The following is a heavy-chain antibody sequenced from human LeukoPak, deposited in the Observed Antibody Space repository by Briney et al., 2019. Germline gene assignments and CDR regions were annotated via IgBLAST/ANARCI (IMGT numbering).Heavy chain of an antibody. CDR3: AREGSSTGTTDTFDI. CDR2: INPSGGST. CDR1: GYTFTRYY. V-gene: IGHV1-46*03. D-gene: IGHD1-1*01. J-gene: IGHJ3*02. Sequence: ASVKVSCKASGYTFTRYYIHWVRQAPGQGLEWMGIINPSGGSTSYAQKFQGRVTMTRDTSTSTVYMELSSLRSEDTAVYYCAREGSSTGTTDTFDIWGQGTMVTVSS.